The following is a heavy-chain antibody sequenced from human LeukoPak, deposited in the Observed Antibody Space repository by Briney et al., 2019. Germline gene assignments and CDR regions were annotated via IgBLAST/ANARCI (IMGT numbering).Heavy chain of an antibody. CDR2: INHSGSS. D-gene: IGHD6-19*01. CDR3: ARRPYSSGWHDDDAFDI. CDR1: GGSFSGYY. V-gene: IGHV4-34*01. Sequence: SETLSLTCAVYGGSFSGYYWSWIRQPPGKGLEWIGEINHSGSSNYNPSLKSRVTISLDTSKNQFSLKLSSVTAADTAVYYCARRPYSSGWHDDDAFDIWGQGTMVTVSS. J-gene: IGHJ3*02.